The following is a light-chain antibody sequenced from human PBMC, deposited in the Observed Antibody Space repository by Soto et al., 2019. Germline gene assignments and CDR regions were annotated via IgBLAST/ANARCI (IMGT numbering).Light chain of an antibody. V-gene: IGKV3-20*01. Sequence: EIVLTQSPGTLSLSPGERATLSCRASQSVASNFLTWYHQKPGQTPRLLIYGTSNRATGVPDRFSGSGSGTDFTLSISRLEPEDFAVYYCQQFGSPPFTFGQGTKLEIK. CDR2: GTS. CDR3: QQFGSPPFT. J-gene: IGKJ2*01. CDR1: QSVASNF.